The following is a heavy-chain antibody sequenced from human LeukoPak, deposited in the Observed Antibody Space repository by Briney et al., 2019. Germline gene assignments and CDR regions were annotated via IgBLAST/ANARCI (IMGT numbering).Heavy chain of an antibody. D-gene: IGHD2-2*01. V-gene: IGHV3-23*01. CDR3: AKDMMACSSTSCYSTPIGFDC. Sequence: GGSLRLSCAASGFTFNNYAMSWVRQAPGKGLEWVSAISGSGGSTYYADSVKGRFTISRDNSKNTLYLQMNSLRAEDTAVYYCAKDMMACSSTSCYSTPIGFDCWGQGTLVTVSS. J-gene: IGHJ4*02. CDR1: GFTFNNYA. CDR2: ISGSGGST.